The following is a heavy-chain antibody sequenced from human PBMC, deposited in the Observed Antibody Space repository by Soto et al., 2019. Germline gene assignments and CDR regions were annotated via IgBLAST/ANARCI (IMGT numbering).Heavy chain of an antibody. D-gene: IGHD3-10*01. CDR2: ISGSGGST. Sequence: GGSLRLSCAASGFTFSSYAMSWVRQAPGKGLEWVSAISGSGGSTYYADSVKGRFTISRDNSKNTLYLQMNSLRAEDTAVYYCAKDVVGEMVHTSLFGFDYWGQGTLVTVSS. CDR3: AKDVVGEMVHTSLFGFDY. V-gene: IGHV3-23*01. J-gene: IGHJ4*02. CDR1: GFTFSSYA.